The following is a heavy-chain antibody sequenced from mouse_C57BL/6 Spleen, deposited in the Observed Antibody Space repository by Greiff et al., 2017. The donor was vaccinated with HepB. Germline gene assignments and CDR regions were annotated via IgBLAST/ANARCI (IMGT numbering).Heavy chain of an antibody. CDR2: IYPRSGNT. V-gene: IGHV1-81*01. J-gene: IGHJ2*01. CDR1: GYTFTSYG. D-gene: IGHD2-4*01. CDR3: ARFDYESYYFDY. Sequence: QVQLKESGAELARPGASVKLSCKASGYTFTSYGISWVKQRTGQGLEWIGEIYPRSGNTYYNEKFKGKATLTADKSSSTAYMELRSLTSEDSAVYFCARFDYESYYFDYWGQGTTLTVSS.